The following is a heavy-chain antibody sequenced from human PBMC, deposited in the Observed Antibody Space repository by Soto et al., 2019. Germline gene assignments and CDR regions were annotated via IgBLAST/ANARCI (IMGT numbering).Heavy chain of an antibody. CDR1: GFSLSTSGVS. V-gene: IGHV2-5*01. J-gene: IGHJ4*02. Sequence: SGPTLVNPTQTVTLTCTFSGFSLSTSGVSVGWIRQPPGKALEWLAFIYWNDDKRYRPSLKSRLTITKDNSKKQVVLTMTDMDPSDTATYYCANRVRSRGSFDYWGQGTLVTVSS. CDR2: IYWNDDK. CDR3: ANRVRSRGSFDY.